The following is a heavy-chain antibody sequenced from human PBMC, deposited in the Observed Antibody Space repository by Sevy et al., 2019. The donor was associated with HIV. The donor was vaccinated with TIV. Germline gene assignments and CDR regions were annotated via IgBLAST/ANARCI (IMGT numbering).Heavy chain of an antibody. D-gene: IGHD5-12*01. CDR2: IGWNTGFT. V-gene: IGHV3-9*01. CDR3: AKDMVPRYVYFYMDV. CDR1: GFTFDDDA. Sequence: GGSLRLSCAASGFTFDDDAMHWVRQAPGKGLEWVSGIGWNTGFTAYAESGMGRFTISRDNAKNSLYLQMNSLRAEDTALYYCAKDMVPRYVYFYMDVWGKGTTVTVSS. J-gene: IGHJ6*03.